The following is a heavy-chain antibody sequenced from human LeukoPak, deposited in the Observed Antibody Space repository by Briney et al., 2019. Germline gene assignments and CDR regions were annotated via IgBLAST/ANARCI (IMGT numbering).Heavy chain of an antibody. Sequence: ASVKVSCKASGGTFSSYAISWVRQAPGQGLEWMGGIIPIFGTANYAQKFQGRVTITADKSTSTAYMELSSLRSEDTAVYYCARVMEEAAAAWHPYYYYMDVWGKGTTVTVSS. CDR1: GGTFSSYA. V-gene: IGHV1-69*06. J-gene: IGHJ6*03. CDR3: ARVMEEAAAAWHPYYYYMDV. CDR2: IIPIFGTA. D-gene: IGHD6-13*01.